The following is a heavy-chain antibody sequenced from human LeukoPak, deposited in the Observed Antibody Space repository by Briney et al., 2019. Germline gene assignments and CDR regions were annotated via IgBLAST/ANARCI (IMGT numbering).Heavy chain of an antibody. V-gene: IGHV3-9*01. Sequence: PGGSLRLSCAASGFSFDDYAMHWVRQAPGKGLEWVSGISWNSGSIDYADSVKGRFTISRDNAKNSLYLKMNSLRAEDTALYYCATGAGSGPGWYFDLWGRGTLVSVSS. J-gene: IGHJ2*01. D-gene: IGHD3-10*01. CDR2: ISWNSGSI. CDR1: GFSFDDYA. CDR3: ATGAGSGPGWYFDL.